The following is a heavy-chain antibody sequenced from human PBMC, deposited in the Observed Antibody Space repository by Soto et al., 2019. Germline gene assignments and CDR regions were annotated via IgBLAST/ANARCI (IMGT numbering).Heavy chain of an antibody. Sequence: PSETLSLTCTVSGGSISSGGYYWSWIRQHPGKGLEWIGYIYYSGSTYYNPSLKSRVTISVDTSKNQFSLKLSSVTAADTAVYYCARDGRYCSSTSCYRYYYYYGMDVWGQGTTVTVSS. V-gene: IGHV4-31*03. CDR1: GGSISSGGYY. J-gene: IGHJ6*02. CDR3: ARDGRYCSSTSCYRYYYYYGMDV. CDR2: IYYSGST. D-gene: IGHD2-2*01.